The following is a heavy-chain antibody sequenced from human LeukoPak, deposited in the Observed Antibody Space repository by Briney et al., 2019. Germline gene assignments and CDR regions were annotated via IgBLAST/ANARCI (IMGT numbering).Heavy chain of an antibody. D-gene: IGHD3-22*01. V-gene: IGHV3-11*01. CDR2: ISSSGSTI. CDR1: GFTFSDYY. Sequence: GGSLRLSCAASGFTFSDYYMSWIRQAPGKGLDWVSYISSSGSTIYYADSVKGRFTISRDNAKNSLYLQMNSLRAEDTAVYYCAREGSYYDSSGYQSYYFDYWGQGTLVTVSS. J-gene: IGHJ4*02. CDR3: AREGSYYDSSGYQSYYFDY.